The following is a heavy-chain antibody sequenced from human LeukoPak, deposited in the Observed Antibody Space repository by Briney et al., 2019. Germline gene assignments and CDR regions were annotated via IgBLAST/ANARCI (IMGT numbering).Heavy chain of an antibody. CDR1: GYTFTSYY. D-gene: IGHD3-9*01. V-gene: IGHV1-46*01. Sequence: GASVKVSCKASGYTFTSYYMHWVRQAPGQGLEWMGIINPSGGSTSYAQKFQGRVIMTRDTSTSTVYMELSSLRAEDTAVYYCAKWGDYDILTGYYVSDFWGQGTLVTVSS. CDR3: AKWGDYDILTGYYVSDF. CDR2: INPSGGST. J-gene: IGHJ4*02.